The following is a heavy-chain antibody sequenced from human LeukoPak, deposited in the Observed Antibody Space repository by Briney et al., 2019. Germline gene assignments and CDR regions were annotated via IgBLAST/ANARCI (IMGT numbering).Heavy chain of an antibody. CDR3: ARGPSGGSGHDY. D-gene: IGHD3-16*01. CDR1: GGSFSGYY. Sequence: SETLSLTCAVYGGSFSGYYWSWIRQPPGKGLEWIGEINHSGSTNYNPSLKSRVTISVDTSKNQFSLKLSSVTAADTAVYYCARGPSGGSGHDYWGQGTLVTVSS. J-gene: IGHJ4*02. V-gene: IGHV4-34*01. CDR2: INHSGST.